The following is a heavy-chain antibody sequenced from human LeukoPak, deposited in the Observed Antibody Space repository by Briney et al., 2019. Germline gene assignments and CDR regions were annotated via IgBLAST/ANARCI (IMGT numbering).Heavy chain of an antibody. J-gene: IGHJ4*02. Sequence: GGSLRLSCAASGFTFSSYSMNWVRQAPGKGLEWVSSISSSSSYIYYADSVKGRFTISRDDAKNSLYLQMNSLRAEDTAVYYCARGGGYCGGDCYGIDYWGQGTLVTVSS. CDR1: GFTFSSYS. V-gene: IGHV3-21*01. D-gene: IGHD2-21*01. CDR2: ISSSSSYI. CDR3: ARGGGYCGGDCYGIDY.